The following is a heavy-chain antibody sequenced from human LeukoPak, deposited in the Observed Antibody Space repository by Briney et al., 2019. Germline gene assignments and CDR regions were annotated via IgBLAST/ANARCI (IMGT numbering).Heavy chain of an antibody. CDR1: GGSFSGYY. J-gene: IGHJ5*02. CDR3: ARHPLQLERIPSSNWFDP. CDR2: INHSRST. Sequence: PSETLSLTCAVYGGSFSGYYWSWIRQPPGKGLEWIGEINHSRSTNYNPSLRSRVTISVDTSKNQFSLKLSSVTAADTAVYYCARHPLQLERIPSSNWFDPWGQGTLVTVSS. V-gene: IGHV4-34*01. D-gene: IGHD1-1*01.